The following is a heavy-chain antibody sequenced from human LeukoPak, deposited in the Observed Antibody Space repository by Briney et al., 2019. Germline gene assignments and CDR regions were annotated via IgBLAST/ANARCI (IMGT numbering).Heavy chain of an antibody. CDR2: ISSDGSGT. Sequence: GGSLRFYCAVAGFTCSSYWMNWVRQSPGNQLVWVSRISSDGSGTTYADSVKGRFTISRDNAKNSLYLQMNSLRAEDTAVYYCAIANLVGATTSAFDIWGQGTMVTVSS. CDR1: GFTCSSYW. CDR3: AIANLVGATTSAFDI. V-gene: IGHV3-74*03. J-gene: IGHJ3*02. D-gene: IGHD1-26*01.